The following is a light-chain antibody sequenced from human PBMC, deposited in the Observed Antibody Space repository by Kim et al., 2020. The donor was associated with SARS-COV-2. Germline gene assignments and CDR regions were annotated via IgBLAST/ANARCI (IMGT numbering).Light chain of an antibody. V-gene: IGKV1-5*01. Sequence: DIQMTQSPSTLAASVGDRVTITCRTSQTVSSWLAWYQQKPGRVPKLLIYDASTLETGVPSRFSGSRSGTEFTLTISNLQPDDFATYYSKRGTFGQWTKVDIK. CDR1: QTVSSW. J-gene: IGKJ1*01. CDR2: DAS. CDR3: KRGT.